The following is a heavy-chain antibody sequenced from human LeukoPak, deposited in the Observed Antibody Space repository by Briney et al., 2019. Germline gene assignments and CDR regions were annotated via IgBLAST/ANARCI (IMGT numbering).Heavy chain of an antibody. CDR1: GGTFSSYA. CDR3: ARIRDGYNDAYDI. V-gene: IGHV1-69*05. J-gene: IGHJ3*02. D-gene: IGHD5-24*01. CDR2: IIPMFATA. Sequence: ASVKVSCKASGGTFSSYAISWVRQAPGRGLEWMGGIIPMFATANYAQNFQGRVTMTRDTSASTVYMELSSLRSEDTAIYYCARIRDGYNDAYDIWGQGTVVTVPS.